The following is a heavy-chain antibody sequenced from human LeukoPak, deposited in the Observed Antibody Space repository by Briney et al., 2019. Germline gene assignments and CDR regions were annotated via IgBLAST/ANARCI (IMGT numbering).Heavy chain of an antibody. J-gene: IGHJ4*02. V-gene: IGHV4-59*01. CDR3: ARESIAAAGIDY. D-gene: IGHD6-13*01. CDR2: IYYSGST. Sequence: SETLSLTCTVSGGSISSYYWSWIRQPPGKGLEWIGYIYYSGSTNYNPSLRSRVTISVDTSKDQFSLKLSCVTAADTAVYYCARESIAAAGIDYWGQGTLVTVSS. CDR1: GGSISSYY.